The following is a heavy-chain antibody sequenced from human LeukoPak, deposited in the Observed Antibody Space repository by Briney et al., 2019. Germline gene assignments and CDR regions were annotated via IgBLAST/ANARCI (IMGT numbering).Heavy chain of an antibody. CDR3: AKGGAVRFLEWGLNSRLPGYFFDY. CDR1: GFTFSSYG. CDR2: ISYDGSNK. Sequence: GGSLRLSCAASGFTFSSYGMHWVRKAPGKGLEWVAVISYDGSNKYYADSVKGRFTISRATSKNPLYLQMNSLRAEDPAVYYCAKGGAVRFLEWGLNSRLPGYFFDYWGQGTLVTVSS. V-gene: IGHV3-30*18. J-gene: IGHJ4*02. D-gene: IGHD3-3*01.